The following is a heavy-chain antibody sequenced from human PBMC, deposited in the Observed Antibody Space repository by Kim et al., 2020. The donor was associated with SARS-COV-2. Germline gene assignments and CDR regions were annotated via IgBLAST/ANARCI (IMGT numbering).Heavy chain of an antibody. Sequence: SVKGRFTISRDNAKNSLYLQMNSLRAEDTAVYYCARDSRVRGVMRNWFDPWGQGTLVTVSS. CDR3: ARDSRVRGVMRNWFDP. J-gene: IGHJ5*02. D-gene: IGHD3-10*01. V-gene: IGHV3-11*01.